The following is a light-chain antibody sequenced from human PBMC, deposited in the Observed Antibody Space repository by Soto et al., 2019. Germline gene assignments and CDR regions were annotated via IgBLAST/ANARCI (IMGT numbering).Light chain of an antibody. CDR2: GAS. Sequence: EIVMTQSPATLSVSPGERATLSCRASQSVSSNLAWYQQKPGQAPRHLIYGASTRATGIPDRFSGSGSGTEFTLTISRLQSEDFAVYYCQQYNNWPPWTVGQGTKVEIK. V-gene: IGKV3-15*01. CDR3: QQYNNWPPWT. J-gene: IGKJ1*01. CDR1: QSVSSN.